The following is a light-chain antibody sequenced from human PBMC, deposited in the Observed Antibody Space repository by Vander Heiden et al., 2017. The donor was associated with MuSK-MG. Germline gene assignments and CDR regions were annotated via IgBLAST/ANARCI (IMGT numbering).Light chain of an antibody. CDR1: QTVGND. CDR3: QQRSNWPTT. V-gene: IGKV3-11*01. Sequence: EIVLTQSPGTLSLSPGERATLSCRASQTVGNDLAWYQQKTGQTPRLIIYDASRRGNGIPDFTLTITSLEPEDFAVYYCQQRSNWPTTFGQGTKVEIK. J-gene: IGKJ2*01. CDR2: DAS.